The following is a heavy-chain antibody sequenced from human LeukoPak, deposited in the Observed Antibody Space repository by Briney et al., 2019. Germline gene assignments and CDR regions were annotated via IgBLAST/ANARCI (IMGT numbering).Heavy chain of an antibody. J-gene: IGHJ6*04. V-gene: IGHV3-64D*06. CDR1: GFTFSSYA. Sequence: GGSLRLSCSASGFTFSSYAMHWVRQAQGKGLEYVSAISSNGGSTYYADSVKGRFTISRDNSKNTLYLQMSSLRAEDTAVYYRVKVDSGYVYYYYGMDVWGKGTTVTVSS. CDR3: VKVDSGYVYYYYGMDV. CDR2: ISSNGGST. D-gene: IGHD5-12*01.